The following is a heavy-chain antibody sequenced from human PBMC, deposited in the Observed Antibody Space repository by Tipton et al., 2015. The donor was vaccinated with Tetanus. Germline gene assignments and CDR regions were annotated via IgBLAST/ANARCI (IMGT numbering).Heavy chain of an antibody. D-gene: IGHD1-14*01. CDR3: ARGTGDY. Sequence: LRLSCTVSGGSVRSGDYQWNWIRQPPGKGLEWIGYIYYSGSTNYNPSLKSRVTISVDTSKNQFSLKLSSVTAADTAVYYCARGTGDYWGQGTLVTVSS. V-gene: IGHV4-61*08. CDR1: GGSVRSGDYQ. CDR2: IYYSGST. J-gene: IGHJ4*02.